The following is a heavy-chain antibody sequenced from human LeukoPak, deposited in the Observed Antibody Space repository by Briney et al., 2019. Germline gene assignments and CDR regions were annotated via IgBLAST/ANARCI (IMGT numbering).Heavy chain of an antibody. J-gene: IGHJ4*02. CDR2: FDPGDGQT. CDR1: GYTLSELA. Sequence: ASVKVSCRVSGYTLSELAMHWVRQTPGKGLEWMGGFDPGDGQTIYAQNFQGRVTLTEDSSTDTAYMELSSPTSEDTAMFYCTAIDAAGTFDHWGQGTLVTVSS. CDR3: TAIDAAGTFDH. V-gene: IGHV1-24*01. D-gene: IGHD6-13*01.